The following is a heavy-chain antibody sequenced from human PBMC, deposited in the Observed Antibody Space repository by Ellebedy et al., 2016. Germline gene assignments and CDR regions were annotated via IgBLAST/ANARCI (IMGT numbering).Heavy chain of an antibody. D-gene: IGHD1-1*01. CDR2: ISGSGGST. V-gene: IGHV3-23*01. CDR3: AKTPPSPETSPGAFDI. Sequence: GESLKISXAASGFTFSSYAMSWVRQASGKGLEWVSAISGSGGSTYYADSVKGRFTISRDNSKNTLYLQMNSLRAEDTAVYYCAKTPPSPETSPGAFDIWGQGTMVTVSS. J-gene: IGHJ3*02. CDR1: GFTFSSYA.